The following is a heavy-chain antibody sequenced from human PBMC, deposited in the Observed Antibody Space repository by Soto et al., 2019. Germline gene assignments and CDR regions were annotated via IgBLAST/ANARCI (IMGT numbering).Heavy chain of an antibody. Sequence: QVQLVQSGAEVKKPGSSVKVSCKASGGTSRSLSITWVRQAPGQGLEWMGGITPLFGIPNYPQKFQGRRTITADKSTGTGYLELSSLRSEATAVYYCARDTHSAGGWFDTWGRGTLVTVSS. D-gene: IGHD2-15*01. J-gene: IGHJ5*02. CDR1: GGTSRSLS. V-gene: IGHV1-69*17. CDR3: ARDTHSAGGWFDT. CDR2: ITPLFGIP.